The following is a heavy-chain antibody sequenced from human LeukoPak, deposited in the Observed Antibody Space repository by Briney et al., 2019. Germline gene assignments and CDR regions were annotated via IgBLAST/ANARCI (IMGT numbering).Heavy chain of an antibody. CDR1: GFTFSSYG. J-gene: IGHJ4*02. D-gene: IGHD2-15*01. CDR3: AKSGIVVVVAAIDY. CDR2: ISYDGSNK. V-gene: IGHV3-30*18. Sequence: GRSLRLSCAASGFTFSSYGMHWVRQAPGKGLEWVAVISYDGSNKYYADSVKGRFTISRVNSKNTLYLQMNSLRAEDTAVYYCAKSGIVVVVAAIDYWGQGTLVTVSS.